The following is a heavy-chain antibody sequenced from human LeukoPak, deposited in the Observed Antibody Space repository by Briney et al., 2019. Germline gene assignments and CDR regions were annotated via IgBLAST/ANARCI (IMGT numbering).Heavy chain of an antibody. J-gene: IGHJ4*02. Sequence: PSETLSLTCTVSGGSISSYYWSWIRQPPGKGLEWLGYIYYSGSTNYKPSLKSRVTISVDTSKNQFSLKLSSVTAADTAVYYCARGRDGYNNFDYWGQGTLVTVSS. V-gene: IGHV4-59*01. CDR1: GGSISSYY. D-gene: IGHD5-24*01. CDR3: ARGRDGYNNFDY. CDR2: IYYSGST.